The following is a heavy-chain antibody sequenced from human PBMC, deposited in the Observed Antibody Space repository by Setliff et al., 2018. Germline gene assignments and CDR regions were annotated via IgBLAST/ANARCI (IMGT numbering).Heavy chain of an antibody. CDR2: IYPGDSDT. D-gene: IGHD2-2*01. J-gene: IGHJ3*01. Sequence: GESLTISCKATGYIFTNYWIGWVRQMPGRGLEWMGVIYPGDSDTRYSPSFQGQVTISADKSINTAYLQWSSLKASDTAIYYCTRHEDRNKCTSSSCYRENDAFDVWGQGAMVTVSS. CDR1: GYIFTNYW. V-gene: IGHV5-51*01. CDR3: TRHEDRNKCTSSSCYRENDAFDV.